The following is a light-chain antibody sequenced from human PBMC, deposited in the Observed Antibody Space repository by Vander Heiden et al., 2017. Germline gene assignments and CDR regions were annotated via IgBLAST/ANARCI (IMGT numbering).Light chain of an antibody. V-gene: IGKV3-15*01. Sequence: EIVMTQPPVPLPVSPGERATLSCRARHGIGNNLVWYQQKPGQAPRVFIYGASTTAAGIPARFSGSGSGTEFTLTISSLQSEDFALYYCQQSHSWPLTFGGGTKVEIK. J-gene: IGKJ4*01. CDR3: QQSHSWPLT. CDR2: GAS. CDR1: HGIGNN.